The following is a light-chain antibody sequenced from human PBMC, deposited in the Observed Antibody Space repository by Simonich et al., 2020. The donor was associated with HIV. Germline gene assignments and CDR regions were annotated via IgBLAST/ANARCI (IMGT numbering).Light chain of an antibody. CDR3: QQSYSTPRT. J-gene: IGKJ1*01. V-gene: IGKV2-28*01. Sequence: DIVMTQSPLSLPVPPGEPASISCRSRKSLLNSSGYHYLDWYLQKPGQSPQLLIYLGSNRASGVPDRFSGSGSGTDFTLTISSLQPEDFATYYCQQSYSTPRTFGQGTKVEIK. CDR1: KSLLNSSGYHY. CDR2: LGS.